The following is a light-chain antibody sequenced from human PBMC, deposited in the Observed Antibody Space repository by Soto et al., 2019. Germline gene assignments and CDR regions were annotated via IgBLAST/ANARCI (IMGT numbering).Light chain of an antibody. CDR1: SSNIGTNY. CDR2: STD. J-gene: IGLJ2*01. V-gene: IGLV1-44*01. CDR3: QSFDSSLNVVI. Sequence: QSVLTQSPSASGTPGQRVTVSCSGSSSNIGTNYVYWYQQLPGTAPKVLIYSTDKRPSGVSDRFSGSKSGTSASLAITGLQAEDEASYYCQSFDSSLNVVIFGGGTKVTVL.